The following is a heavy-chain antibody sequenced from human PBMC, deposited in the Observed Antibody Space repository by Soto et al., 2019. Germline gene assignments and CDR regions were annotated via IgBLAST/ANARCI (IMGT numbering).Heavy chain of an antibody. Sequence: GGSLRLSCAASWFTFTRYSMNWVRQAPGKGLEWVSSISSTTNYIYYGDSMKGRFTIFRDNAKNSLYLEMNSLRAEDTAVYYCARESEDLTSNFDYWGQGTLVTVSS. CDR1: WFTFTRYS. J-gene: IGHJ4*02. CDR3: ARESEDLTSNFDY. CDR2: ISSTTNYI. V-gene: IGHV3-21*06.